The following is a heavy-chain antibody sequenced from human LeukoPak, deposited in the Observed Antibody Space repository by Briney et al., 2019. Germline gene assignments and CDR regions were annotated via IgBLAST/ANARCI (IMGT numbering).Heavy chain of an antibody. D-gene: IGHD2-21*02. CDR2: IAGSSGYI. Sequence: GGSLRLSCAASGXNFSSYTMNWVRQAPGKGLEWVSSIAGSSGYISYADSVKGRFTISRDNAKKSLYLQMTSLTAEDTAVYYCARDRGAYCGGDCYLGFDYWGRGTLVTVSS. CDR3: ARDRGAYCGGDCYLGFDY. V-gene: IGHV3-21*01. J-gene: IGHJ4*01. CDR1: GXNFSSYT.